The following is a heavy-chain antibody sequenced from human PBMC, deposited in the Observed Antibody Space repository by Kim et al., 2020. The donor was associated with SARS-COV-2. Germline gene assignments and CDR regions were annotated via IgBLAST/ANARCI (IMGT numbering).Heavy chain of an antibody. CDR3: ATGPYSSSHGGYYYYGMDV. V-gene: IGHV1-24*01. CDR2: FDPEDGET. Sequence: ASVKVSCKVSGYTLTELSMHWVRQAPGKGLEWMGGFDPEDGETIYAQKFQGRVTMTEDTSTDTAYMELSSLRSEDTAVYYCATGPYSSSHGGYYYYGMDVWGQGTTVTVSS. D-gene: IGHD6-13*01. J-gene: IGHJ6*02. CDR1: GYTLTELS.